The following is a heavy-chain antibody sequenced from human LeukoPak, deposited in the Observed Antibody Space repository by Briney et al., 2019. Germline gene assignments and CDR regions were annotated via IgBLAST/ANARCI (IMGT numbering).Heavy chain of an antibody. V-gene: IGHV1-8*01. Sequence: ASVKVSCKASGYTFTSYDINWVRQATGQGLEWMGWMNPNSGNTGYAQKFQGRVTMTRNTSISTAYMELSSLRSEDTAVYYCARTDCSSTSCYEGACYYYGMDVWGQGTTVTVSS. CDR2: MNPNSGNT. CDR3: ARTDCSSTSCYEGACYYYGMDV. J-gene: IGHJ6*02. D-gene: IGHD2-2*01. CDR1: GYTFTSYD.